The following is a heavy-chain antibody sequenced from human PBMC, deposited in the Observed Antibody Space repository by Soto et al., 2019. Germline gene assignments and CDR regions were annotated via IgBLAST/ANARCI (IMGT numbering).Heavy chain of an antibody. CDR1: GGSMTNEY. V-gene: IGHV4-59*08. CDR2: MYYNGRT. CDR3: TRAYDYIWGWFDP. Sequence: QVQLQESGPGLVKPSETLSLICTVSGGSMTNEYWSWIRQSPGKGLEWIGYMYYNGRTNYNPSLKRRVTISIDMSRNQFSLKLSSVTAADTAVYYCTRAYDYIWGWFDPWGQGTLVTVSS. D-gene: IGHD3-16*01. J-gene: IGHJ5*02.